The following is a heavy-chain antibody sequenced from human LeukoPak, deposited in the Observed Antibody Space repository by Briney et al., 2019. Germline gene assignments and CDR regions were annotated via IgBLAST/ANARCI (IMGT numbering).Heavy chain of an antibody. CDR1: GGSISSGGYS. D-gene: IGHD3-22*01. CDR2: IYHSGST. V-gene: IGHV4-30-2*01. J-gene: IGHJ4*02. Sequence: MASQTLSLTCAVSGGSISSGGYSWSWIRQPPGKGLEWIGYIYHSGSTYYNPSLKSRVTISVDRSKNQFSLKLSSVTAADTAVYYCARWTPYDSSGYYQASFDYWGQGTLVTVSS. CDR3: ARWTPYDSSGYYQASFDY.